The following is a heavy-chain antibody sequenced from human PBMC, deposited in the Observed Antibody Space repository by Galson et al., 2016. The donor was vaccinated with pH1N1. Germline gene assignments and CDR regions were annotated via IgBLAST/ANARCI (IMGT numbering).Heavy chain of an antibody. CDR1: GGSISSDGSY. CDR3: ARRFSGFLGGLPADAFDI. V-gene: IGHV4-31*03. Sequence: TLSLTCTVAGGSISSDGSYWRWIRQHPGKGLEWIGYSCYTGSSCYNPSLKSRVSISLDTSKNHFSLELGSVTAADTAVYYCARRFSGFLGGLPADAFDIWGQGTMVTVSS. D-gene: IGHD2-2*01. J-gene: IGHJ3*02. CDR2: SCYTGSS.